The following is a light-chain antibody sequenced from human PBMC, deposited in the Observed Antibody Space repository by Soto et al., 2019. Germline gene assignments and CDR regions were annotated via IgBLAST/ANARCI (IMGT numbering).Light chain of an antibody. V-gene: IGKV3-20*01. J-gene: IGKJ5*01. Sequence: EIVLTQSPGTLSLSPGETATLSCRASQSVSSSYLAWYQQKPGQAPRLFIYGVTSRATGIPDRFSGSGSGTDFTLTISRLEPEDFAVYYCQQYGSSPRTFGQGTRLEIK. CDR2: GVT. CDR3: QQYGSSPRT. CDR1: QSVSSSY.